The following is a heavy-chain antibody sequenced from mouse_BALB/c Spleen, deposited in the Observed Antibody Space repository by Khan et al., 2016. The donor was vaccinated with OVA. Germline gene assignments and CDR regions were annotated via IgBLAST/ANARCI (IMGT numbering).Heavy chain of an antibody. Sequence: LVESGGGLVKPGGSLKLSCAASGFAFSSYDMSWVRQTPEKRLEWVAFISIGGGTTYYPDTVKGRFTISRDNAKTTLYLQMNSLKSEDTAMYYWTRPHYYGSNYYFDYWGQGTTLTVSS. J-gene: IGHJ2*01. D-gene: IGHD1-1*01. CDR2: ISIGGGTT. CDR3: TRPHYYGSNYYFDY. V-gene: IGHV5-12-1*01. CDR1: GFAFSSYD.